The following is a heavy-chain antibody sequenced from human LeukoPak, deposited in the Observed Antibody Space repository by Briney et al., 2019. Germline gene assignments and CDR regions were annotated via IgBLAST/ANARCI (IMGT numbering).Heavy chain of an antibody. V-gene: IGHV4-59*01. Sequence: SETLSLTCTVSGGSISSYYWSWIRQPPGKGLEWIGYIYYSGSTNYNPSLKSRVTISVDTSKNQFSLKLSSVTAADTAVYYCARDSYCGGDCDSPGGPDAFDIWGQGTMVTVSS. CDR3: ARDSYCGGDCDSPGGPDAFDI. D-gene: IGHD2-21*02. CDR2: IYYSGST. J-gene: IGHJ3*02. CDR1: GGSISSYY.